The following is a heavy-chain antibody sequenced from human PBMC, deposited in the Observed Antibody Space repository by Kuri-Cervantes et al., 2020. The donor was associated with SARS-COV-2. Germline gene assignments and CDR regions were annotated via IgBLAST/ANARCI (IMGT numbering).Heavy chain of an antibody. CDR2: ISGRGGST. J-gene: IGHJ4*02. V-gene: IGHV3-23*01. Sequence: GGSLEISCAASGFTFSSYPMSWVRQAPGKGLEWVSAISGRGGSTYYANSVKCRFTISRDNSKNSLYLEMNSLRPEDRAVYYCAKVATASLDYWGQGTLVTVSS. CDR3: AKVATASLDY. CDR1: GFTFSSYP.